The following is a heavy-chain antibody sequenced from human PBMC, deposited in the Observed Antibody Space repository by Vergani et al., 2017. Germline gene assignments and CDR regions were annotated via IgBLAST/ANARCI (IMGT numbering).Heavy chain of an antibody. D-gene: IGHD2-2*01. CDR1: GYPFTSYW. J-gene: IGHJ4*02. Sequence: EVQLVQSGGEVKKPGESLKISCKVSGYPFTSYWMAWVRQAPGKGLEWMRIIYPGDSDSRSTPSFQGQVTMSVDKSIDTAYLSWRSLEAADNVTYFCVRLRVASCFGTTCYPDYWGQGTLVRVSS. V-gene: IGHV5-51*03. CDR2: IYPGDSDS. CDR3: VRLRVASCFGTTCYPDY.